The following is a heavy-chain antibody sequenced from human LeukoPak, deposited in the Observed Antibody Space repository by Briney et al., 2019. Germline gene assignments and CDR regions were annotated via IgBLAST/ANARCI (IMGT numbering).Heavy chain of an antibody. D-gene: IGHD5-24*01. V-gene: IGHV3-30*04. CDR3: ARAREMATYLDY. Sequence: GRSLRLSCAASGFTFSSYAMHWVRQAPGKGLEWVAVISYDGSNKYYADSVKGRFTISRDNSKNTLYLQMNSLRAEDTAVYYCARAREMATYLDYWGQGTLVTVSS. CDR1: GFTFSSYA. CDR2: ISYDGSNK. J-gene: IGHJ4*02.